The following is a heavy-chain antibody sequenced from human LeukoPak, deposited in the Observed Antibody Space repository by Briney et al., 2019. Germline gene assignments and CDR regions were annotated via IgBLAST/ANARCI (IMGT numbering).Heavy chain of an antibody. CDR1: GLTFSSYG. V-gene: IGHV3-30*18. Sequence: GRSLRLSCAASGLTFSSYGMHWVRQAPGKGLEWVAVISYDGSNKYYADSVKGRFTTSRDNSKNTLYLQMNSLRAEDTAVYYCAKDQAGAVAAYYFDYWGQGTLVTVSS. J-gene: IGHJ4*02. D-gene: IGHD6-19*01. CDR3: AKDQAGAVAAYYFDY. CDR2: ISYDGSNK.